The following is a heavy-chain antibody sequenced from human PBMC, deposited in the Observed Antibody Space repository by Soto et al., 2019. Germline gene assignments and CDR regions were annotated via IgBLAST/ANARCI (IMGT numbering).Heavy chain of an antibody. Sequence: GGSLRLSCAASGFTFSSYAMSWVRQAPGKGLEWVSAISGSGGSTYYADSVKGRFTISRDNSKNTLYLQMNSLRAEDTAVYYCAKGEVLLWFGGSRIDPWGQGTLVTVSS. V-gene: IGHV3-23*01. D-gene: IGHD3-10*01. CDR3: AKGEVLLWFGGSRIDP. CDR2: ISGSGGST. J-gene: IGHJ5*02. CDR1: GFTFSSYA.